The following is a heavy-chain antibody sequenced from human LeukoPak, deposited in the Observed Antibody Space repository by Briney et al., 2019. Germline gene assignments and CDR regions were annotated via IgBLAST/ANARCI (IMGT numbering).Heavy chain of an antibody. Sequence: VASVKVSCKASGYTFTSYGISWVRQAPGQGLEWMGWISAYNGNTNYAQKLQGRVTMTTDTSTSTGPEKRRSLSAYYTAVYYCARDLSDIWGQGTMVSVCS. CDR3: ARDLSDI. CDR2: ISAYNGNT. J-gene: IGHJ3*02. D-gene: IGHD2/OR15-2a*01. V-gene: IGHV1-18*01. CDR1: GYTFTSYG.